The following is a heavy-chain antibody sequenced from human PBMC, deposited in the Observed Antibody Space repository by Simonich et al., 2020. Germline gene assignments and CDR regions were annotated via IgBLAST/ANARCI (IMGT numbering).Heavy chain of an antibody. Sequence: QLQLQESGPGLVKPSETLSLTCTVSGGSISSSSYYWGWLRQPQGKGLEWIGRFYYSWSTYYNPTLKSRVTISVDTAKNQFSLKLSSVTAADTAVYYCARHAGFAFDIWGQGTMVTVSS. CDR2: FYYSWST. CDR1: GGSISSSSYY. CDR3: ARHAGFAFDI. D-gene: IGHD6-13*01. J-gene: IGHJ3*02. V-gene: IGHV4-39*01.